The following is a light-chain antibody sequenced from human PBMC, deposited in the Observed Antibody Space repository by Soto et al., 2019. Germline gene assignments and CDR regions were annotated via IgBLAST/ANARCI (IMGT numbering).Light chain of an antibody. CDR3: QQFVISPWT. CDR1: RIIGHNY. V-gene: IGKV3-20*01. Sequence: DNVMTQSPDTLSLSPGDRATLSCRASRIIGHNYLAWYQQKRGQPPRLLIYATSTRATGIPDRFSGSGSVTNFTLTISRLEPEDFAVYYCQQFVISPWTFGQGTKVEIK. J-gene: IGKJ1*01. CDR2: ATS.